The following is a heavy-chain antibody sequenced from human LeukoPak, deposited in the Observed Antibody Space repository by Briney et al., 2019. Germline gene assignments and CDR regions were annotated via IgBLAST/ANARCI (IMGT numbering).Heavy chain of an antibody. Sequence: PGGSLRLSCAASGFTFSSYSMNWVRQAPGKGLEWVSSISSSSSYIYYADSVKGRFTISRDNAKNSLYLQMNSLRAEDTAVYYCARDLPGYSSGWYLEVGVWGQGTTVTVSS. CDR2: ISSSSSYI. V-gene: IGHV3-21*01. CDR1: GFTFSSYS. D-gene: IGHD6-19*01. CDR3: ARDLPGYSSGWYLEVGV. J-gene: IGHJ6*02.